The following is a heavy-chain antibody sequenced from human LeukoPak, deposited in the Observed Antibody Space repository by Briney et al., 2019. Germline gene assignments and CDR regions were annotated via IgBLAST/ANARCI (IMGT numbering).Heavy chain of an antibody. CDR3: ARLHRSSMGY. Sequence: SETLSLTCAVYGGSFSGYYWSWIRQPPGKGLEWIGEINHSGTTNYNPSLKSRVTISVDTSKNQFSLKLSSVTAADTAVYYCARLHRSSMGYWGQGTLVTVSS. D-gene: IGHD1-26*01. V-gene: IGHV4-34*01. CDR1: GGSFSGYY. CDR2: INHSGTT. J-gene: IGHJ4*02.